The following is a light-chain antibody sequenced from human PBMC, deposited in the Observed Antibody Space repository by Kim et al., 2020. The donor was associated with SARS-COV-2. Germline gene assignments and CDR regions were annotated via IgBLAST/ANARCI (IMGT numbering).Light chain of an antibody. CDR1: NVGSKA. V-gene: IGLV3-12*02. Sequence: ATAQMARITCGGNNVGSKAVPWYQQRPGQDPVLVIYSDRDRTSGIPERFSGSNPGNTATLTISRIEAGDEAVYYRQVWDSRSDHWVLGLGTLLTVL. CDR3: QVWDSRSDHWV. CDR2: SDR. J-gene: IGLJ3*02.